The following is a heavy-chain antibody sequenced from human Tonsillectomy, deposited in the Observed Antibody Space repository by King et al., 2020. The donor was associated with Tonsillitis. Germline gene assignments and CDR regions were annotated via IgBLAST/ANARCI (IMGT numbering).Heavy chain of an antibody. J-gene: IGHJ4*02. CDR3: ARYTSSWYFDS. V-gene: IGHV1-3*01. CDR1: GYSFIRYA. CDR2: INAANGYT. Sequence: QLVQSGAEVKKPGASVKVSCKASGYSFIRYAMHWVRQAPGQRLEWMGWINAANGYTKYSQKFQDRVAITRDTSASTAYMNLSSLRSEDSAVYYCARYTSSWYFDSWGPGTLVTVSS. D-gene: IGHD6-13*01.